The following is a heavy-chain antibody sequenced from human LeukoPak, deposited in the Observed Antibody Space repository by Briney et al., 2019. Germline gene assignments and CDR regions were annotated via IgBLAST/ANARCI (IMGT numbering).Heavy chain of an antibody. V-gene: IGHV3-21*01. CDR3: ARVPYSYGSRQYYFDY. CDR1: GFTFSSYS. Sequence: KTGGSLRLSCAASGFTFSSYSMNWVRQAPGKGLEWVSSISSSSSYIYYADSVKGRFTISRDNAKNLLYLQMNSLRAEDTAVYYCARVPYSYGSRQYYFDYWGQGTLVTVSS. J-gene: IGHJ4*02. CDR2: ISSSSSYI. D-gene: IGHD5-18*01.